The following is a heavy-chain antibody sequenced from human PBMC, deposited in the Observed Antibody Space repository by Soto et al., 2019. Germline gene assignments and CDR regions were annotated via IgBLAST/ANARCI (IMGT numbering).Heavy chain of an antibody. CDR2: ISYDGSNK. D-gene: IGHD3-3*01. J-gene: IGHJ4*02. CDR3: AYLPAEYYDFWSGESRKSYFDY. V-gene: IGHV3-30*03. CDR1: GFTFSSYG. Sequence: QVQLVESGGGVVQPGRSLRLSCAASGFTFSSYGMHWVRQAPGKGLEWVAVISYDGSNKYYADSVKGRFTISRDNSKNTLYLQMNSLRAEDTAVYYCAYLPAEYYDFWSGESRKSYFDYWGQGTLVTVSS.